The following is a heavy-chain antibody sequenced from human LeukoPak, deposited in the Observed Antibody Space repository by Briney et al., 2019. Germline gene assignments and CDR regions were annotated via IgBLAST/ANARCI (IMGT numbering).Heavy chain of an antibody. J-gene: IGHJ5*02. Sequence: SETLSLTCTVSGGSISSHYWSWIRQPPGKGLEWIGYIYYSGSTNYNPSLKSRVTISVDASKNQFSLKLGSVTAADTAVYYCARMRDWFDPWGQGTLVTVSS. CDR3: ARMRDWFDP. CDR2: IYYSGST. V-gene: IGHV4-59*11. CDR1: GGSISSHY.